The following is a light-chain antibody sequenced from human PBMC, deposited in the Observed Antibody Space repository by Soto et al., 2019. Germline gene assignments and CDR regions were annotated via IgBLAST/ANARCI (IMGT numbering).Light chain of an antibody. J-gene: IGLJ2*01. V-gene: IGLV2-8*01. CDR1: SRDVGAYNY. CDR2: DVS. CDR3: GSHAGSSEV. Sequence: QSALTQPPSASGSPGQSVTISCTGTSRDVGAYNYVSWYQLHPAKAPKVIIYDVSKRPSGVPDRFSGSKSGNTAFLTVSGLQAEDEADYYCGSHAGSSEVFGGGTKLTVL.